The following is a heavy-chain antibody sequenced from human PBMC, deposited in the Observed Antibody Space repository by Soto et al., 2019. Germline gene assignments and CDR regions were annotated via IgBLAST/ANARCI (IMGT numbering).Heavy chain of an antibody. CDR2: IHYTGSP. CDR3: ARGAGGVTPEWFDP. V-gene: IGHV4-59*01. J-gene: IGHJ5*02. Sequence: PSETLSLTCTVSGDSISNSYWSLFRQSPGKGLESIGYIHYTGSPYYNPSLNIRVTISIDTSKKQFSLKLSSVTAADTAVYYCARGAGGVTPEWFDPWGQGTLVAVSS. D-gene: IGHD3-16*01. CDR1: GDSISNSY.